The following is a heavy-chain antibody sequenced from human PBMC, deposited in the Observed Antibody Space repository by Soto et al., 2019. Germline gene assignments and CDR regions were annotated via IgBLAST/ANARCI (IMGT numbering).Heavy chain of an antibody. CDR1: GFTFSSYS. CDR2: INTGSTTI. CDR3: ARSSGGDY. V-gene: IGHV3-48*02. D-gene: IGHD6-19*01. Sequence: EVQLVESGGGLVQPGGSLRLSCAASGFTFSSYSRNWVRQAPGKGLEWVSYINTGSTTIHYADSVKGRFTISRDNARNSLYLQMTGLRDEDTAVYYCARSSGGDYWGQGTLVTVSS. J-gene: IGHJ4*02.